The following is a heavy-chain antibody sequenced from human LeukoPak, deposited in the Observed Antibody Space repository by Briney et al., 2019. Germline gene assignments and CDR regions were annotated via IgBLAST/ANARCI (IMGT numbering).Heavy chain of an antibody. D-gene: IGHD2-15*01. CDR2: VSASGSAT. V-gene: IGHV3-23*01. Sequence: PGGSLRLSCEASGFTFTSYAMHWVRQAPGKGLEWVSSVSASGSATFYTDSMNGRFTISRDNAKNTFFLQMKSLRPGDTALYYCAKGRDSSGRQNFDFWGQGTLVTVSP. CDR3: AKGRDSSGRQNFDF. J-gene: IGHJ4*02. CDR1: GFTFTSYA.